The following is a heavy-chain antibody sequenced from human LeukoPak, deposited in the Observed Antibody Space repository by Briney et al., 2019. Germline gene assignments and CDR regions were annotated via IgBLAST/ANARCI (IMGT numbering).Heavy chain of an antibody. CDR2: IKQDGSEK. CDR3: ERDRDHWCFDL. CDR1: GFSFSSYW. Sequence: GGSLRLSCAASGFSFSSYWMTWVRQAPGKGPEWVANIKQDGSEKYYVGSVKGRFTISRDNAKNSLYLQMNSLRAEDTAVYYCERDRDHWCFDLWGRGTLVTVSS. J-gene: IGHJ2*01. V-gene: IGHV3-7*01.